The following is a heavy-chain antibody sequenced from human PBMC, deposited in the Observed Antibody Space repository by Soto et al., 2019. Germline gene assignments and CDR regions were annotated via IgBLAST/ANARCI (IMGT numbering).Heavy chain of an antibody. J-gene: IGHJ5*02. CDR2: ISAYNGNT. V-gene: IGHV1-18*01. Sequence: ASVKVSCKASGYTFTSYGISWVRQAPGQGLEWMGWISAYNGNTNYAQKLQGRVTMTTDTSTSTAYMELRSLRSDDTAVYYCARDEPFPGPGWFDPWGQRTLVTVSS. CDR1: GYTFTSYG. CDR3: ARDEPFPGPGWFDP.